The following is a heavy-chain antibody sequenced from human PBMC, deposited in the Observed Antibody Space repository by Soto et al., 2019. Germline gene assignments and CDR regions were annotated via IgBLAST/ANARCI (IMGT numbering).Heavy chain of an antibody. CDR2: MNPNSGNT. D-gene: IGHD3-9*01. J-gene: IGHJ4*02. CDR3: ARGSGYDILTGPHLNDY. Sequence: GASVKVSCKASGYTFTSYDINWVRQATGQGLEWMGWMNPNSGNTGYAQKFQGRVTMTRNTSISTAYMELSSLRSEDTAVYYCARGSGYDILTGPHLNDYWGQGTLVTVSS. CDR1: GYTFTSYD. V-gene: IGHV1-8*01.